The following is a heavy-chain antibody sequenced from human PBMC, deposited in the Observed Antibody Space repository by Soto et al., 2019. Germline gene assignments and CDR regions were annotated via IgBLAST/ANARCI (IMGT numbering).Heavy chain of an antibody. Sequence: PGWSLRLSCAASGFTFSSYWMHWVRQAPGKGLVWVSRINSDGSSTSYADSVKGRFTISRDNAKNTLYLQMNSLRAEDTAVYYCASMGYSSSSYYYYYGMDVWGQGTTVTVSS. J-gene: IGHJ6*02. CDR1: GFTFSSYW. V-gene: IGHV3-74*01. CDR2: INSDGSST. CDR3: ASMGYSSSSYYYYYGMDV. D-gene: IGHD6-6*01.